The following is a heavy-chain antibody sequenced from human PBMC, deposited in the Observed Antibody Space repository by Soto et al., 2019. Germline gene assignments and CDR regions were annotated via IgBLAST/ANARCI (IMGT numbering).Heavy chain of an antibody. CDR3: ARDPRYAGSYHVWFEP. CDR1: GYSFTSYG. CDR2: ISAYNGNT. V-gene: IGHV1-18*01. J-gene: IGHJ5*02. D-gene: IGHD3-10*01. Sequence: ASVKVSRKASGYSFTSYGISWLRQAPGQGLEWMGWISAYNGNTNYAQKLQGRVTMTTDTSTSTACMELRSLRSDDTAVYYCARDPRYAGSYHVWFEPWGQGTLVTVSS.